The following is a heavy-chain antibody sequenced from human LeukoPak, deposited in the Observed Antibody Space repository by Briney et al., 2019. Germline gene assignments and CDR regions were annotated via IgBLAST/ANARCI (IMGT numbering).Heavy chain of an antibody. CDR3: AINLWFGELISDY. Sequence: SETLSLTCAVYGGSFSGYYWSWIRQPPGKGLEWIGEINHSGSTNYNPSLKSRVTLSVDTSKNQFSLKLSSVTAADTAVYYCAINLWFGELISDYWGQGTLVTVSS. J-gene: IGHJ4*02. D-gene: IGHD3-10*01. CDR1: GGSFSGYY. CDR2: INHSGST. V-gene: IGHV4-34*01.